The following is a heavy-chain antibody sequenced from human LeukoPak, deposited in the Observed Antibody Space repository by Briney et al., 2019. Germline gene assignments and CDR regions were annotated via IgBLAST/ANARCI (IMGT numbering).Heavy chain of an antibody. Sequence: PGGSLRLSCAASGFTFSSNYMSWVRQAPGKGLEWVANIKQDGSETYYVDSVKGRFTISRDNAKNSLYLQMNSLRAEDTAVYYCARVFWSGFLRYFDYWGQGTLVTVSS. J-gene: IGHJ4*02. CDR1: GFTFSSNY. CDR2: IKQDGSET. D-gene: IGHD3-3*01. CDR3: ARVFWSGFLRYFDY. V-gene: IGHV3-7*03.